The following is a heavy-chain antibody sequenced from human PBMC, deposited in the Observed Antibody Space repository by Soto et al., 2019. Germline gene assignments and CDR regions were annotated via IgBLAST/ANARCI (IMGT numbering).Heavy chain of an antibody. D-gene: IGHD3-22*01. CDR3: AAERTYFHDSNGYLSIDF. CDR2: VKSKTDGETA. Sequence: EVQLVESGGGLVKPGGSLRLSCAASGFSFSDAWLNWVRQAPGKGLEWDGRVKSKTDGETADYATFVKGRFTISRDDSKNALYLQMNSLKTEDTAVYYCAAERTYFHDSNGYLSIDFWGQGTLVTVSS. V-gene: IGHV3-15*07. CDR1: GFSFSDAW. J-gene: IGHJ4*02.